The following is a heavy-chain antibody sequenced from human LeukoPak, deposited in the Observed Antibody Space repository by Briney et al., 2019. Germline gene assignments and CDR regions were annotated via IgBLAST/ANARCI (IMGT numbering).Heavy chain of an antibody. Sequence: SVKVSCKASGGTFSSYAISWVRQAPGQGLEWMGRIIPIFGTANYAQKFQGRITITTDESTSTAYMELSSLRSEDTAVYYCAYTERGYSGYGIDYWGQGTLVTVSS. D-gene: IGHD5-12*01. CDR3: AYTERGYSGYGIDY. V-gene: IGHV1-69*05. CDR1: GGTFSSYA. J-gene: IGHJ4*02. CDR2: IIPIFGTA.